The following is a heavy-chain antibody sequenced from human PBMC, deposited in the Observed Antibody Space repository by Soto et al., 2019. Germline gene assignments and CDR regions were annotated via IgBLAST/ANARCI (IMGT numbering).Heavy chain of an antibody. CDR2: ISKSGDST. CDR1: GVTFTSYA. Sequence: EVQLLESGGGLVQPGGSLRLSCAASGVTFTSYAMTWVRQVPGEGLQWVSSISKSGDSTYYADSVKGRFTTSRDNSKNTLYLQMNSLRAEDTAIYYCAKGSFGFDYWGKGPLVTVSS. V-gene: IGHV3-23*01. J-gene: IGHJ4*02. CDR3: AKGSFGFDY. D-gene: IGHD3-10*01.